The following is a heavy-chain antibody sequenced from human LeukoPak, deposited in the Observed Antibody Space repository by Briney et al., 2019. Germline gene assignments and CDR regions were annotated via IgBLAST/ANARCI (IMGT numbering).Heavy chain of an antibody. CDR3: ARDDPSYCSSGSCYER. J-gene: IGHJ4*02. D-gene: IGHD2-15*01. Sequence: PGGSLRLSCAASGFTFSSYWMSWVRQAPGKGLEWVANIKQDGSEKYYVDSVKGRFTISRDNAKNSLYLQMNSLRAEDTAVYYCARDDPSYCSSGSCYERWGQGTLVTVSS. CDR1: GFTFSSYW. V-gene: IGHV3-7*01. CDR2: IKQDGSEK.